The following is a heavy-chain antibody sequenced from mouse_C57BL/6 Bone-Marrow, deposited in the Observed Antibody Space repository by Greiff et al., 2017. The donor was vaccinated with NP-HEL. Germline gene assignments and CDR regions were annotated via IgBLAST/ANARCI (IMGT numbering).Heavy chain of an antibody. J-gene: IGHJ2*01. CDR2: IDPSDSYT. CDR1: GYTFTSYW. D-gene: IGHD1-1*01. Sequence: QVQLQQPGAELVMPGASVKLSCKASGYTFTSYWMHWVKQRPGQGLEWIGEIDPSDSYTNYNQKFKGKSTLTVDKSSSTAYMQLSSLTSEDSAVYYCARTGYYGSSYVGYYFDYWGQGTTLTVSS. CDR3: ARTGYYGSSYVGYYFDY. V-gene: IGHV1-69*01.